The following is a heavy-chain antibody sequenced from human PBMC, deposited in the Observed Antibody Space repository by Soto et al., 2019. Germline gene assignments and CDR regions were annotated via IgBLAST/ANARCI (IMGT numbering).Heavy chain of an antibody. J-gene: IGHJ4*02. D-gene: IGHD6-13*01. CDR2: IKSKTDGGTT. CDR3: TTDPQLGYSSSWYGVDY. V-gene: IGHV3-15*01. Sequence: GGSLRLSCAASGFTFSNAWMSWVRQAPGKGLEWVGRIKSKTDGGTTDYAAPVKGRYTISRDDSKNTQYLQMNSLKTEDTAVYYCTTDPQLGYSSSWYGVDYWGQGT. CDR1: GFTFSNAW.